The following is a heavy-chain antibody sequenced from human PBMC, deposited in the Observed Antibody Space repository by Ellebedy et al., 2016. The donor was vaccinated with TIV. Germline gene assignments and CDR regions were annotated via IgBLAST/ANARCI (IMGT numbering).Heavy chain of an antibody. J-gene: IGHJ3*02. D-gene: IGHD1-1*01. CDR2: VSVDGTT. V-gene: IGHV3-66*01. CDR3: ASETFNDVDLEIWGVLDI. Sequence: GGSLRLSCSVSGFTVNSNYMSWVRQAPGKGLEWVSLVSVDGTTYYADSVKGRFSISRNISKNTLFLQMNGLRAEDTALYYCASETFNDVDLEIWGVLDIWGRGTLVTVSS. CDR1: GFTVNSNY.